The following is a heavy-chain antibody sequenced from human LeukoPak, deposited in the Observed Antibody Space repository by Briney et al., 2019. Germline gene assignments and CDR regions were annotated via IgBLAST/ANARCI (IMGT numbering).Heavy chain of an antibody. J-gene: IGHJ5*02. V-gene: IGHV1-18*01. Sequence: ASVKVSCKTSGYTFTSYGISWVRQAPGQGLEWMGWTRTYNGNTNYAQKLQGRVTMTTDTSTSTAYMELRSLRSDDTAVYYCARDAGITVAATDWFDPWGQGTLVTVSS. CDR1: GYTFTSYG. CDR3: ARDAGITVAATDWFDP. CDR2: TRTYNGNT. D-gene: IGHD6-19*01.